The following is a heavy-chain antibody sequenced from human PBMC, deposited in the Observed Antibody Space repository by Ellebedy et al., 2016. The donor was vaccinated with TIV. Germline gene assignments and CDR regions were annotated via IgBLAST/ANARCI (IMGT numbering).Heavy chain of an antibody. CDR3: ARDLYYGIDF. D-gene: IGHD2-8*01. CDR2: ISPDGSTT. J-gene: IGHJ6*02. V-gene: IGHV3-74*01. CDR1: GFTFSNYA. Sequence: GGSLRLSCAASGFTFSNYAMSWVRQAPGKGLVWVSRISPDGSTTTYADSVKGRFTISRDNAKNTLYLQMNSLRADDTAVYYCARDLYYGIDFWGQGTTVTVSS.